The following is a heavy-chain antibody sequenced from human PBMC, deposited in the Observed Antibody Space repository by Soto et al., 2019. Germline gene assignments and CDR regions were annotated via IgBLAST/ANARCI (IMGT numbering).Heavy chain of an antibody. D-gene: IGHD2-21*02. CDR3: ARRPATAFYYFDY. J-gene: IGHJ4*02. CDR2: IDNGGNT. Sequence: SETLSLTCTVSGRTFSIDADFWGLAWIRQPPGKGLEWIGSIDNGGNTYYNPPLKSRVTISVGTSKNQFSLKLNSVTAADTAVYYCARRPATAFYYFDYWGQGTLVTVSS. CDR1: GRTFSIDADF. V-gene: IGHV4-39*07.